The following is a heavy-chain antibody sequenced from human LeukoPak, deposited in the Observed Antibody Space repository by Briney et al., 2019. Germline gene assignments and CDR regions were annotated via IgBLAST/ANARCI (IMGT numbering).Heavy chain of an antibody. J-gene: IGHJ5*02. CDR3: AREGIAAAGTGRNWFDP. Sequence: GSSVKVSCKASGGTFSSYAISWVRQAPGQGLEWMGGIIPIFGTANYAQKFQGRVTITADESTSTAYMELSSLRSEDTAVYCCAREGIAAAGTGRNWFDPWGQGTLVTVSS. V-gene: IGHV1-69*01. CDR1: GGTFSSYA. D-gene: IGHD6-13*01. CDR2: IIPIFGTA.